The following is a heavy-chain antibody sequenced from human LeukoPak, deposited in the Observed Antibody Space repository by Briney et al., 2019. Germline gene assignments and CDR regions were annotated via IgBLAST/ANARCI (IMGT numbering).Heavy chain of an antibody. J-gene: IGHJ4*02. CDR3: ARGVDLHYFDY. D-gene: IGHD3-3*01. CDR2: IIPIIGIS. V-gene: IGHV1-69*04. CDR1: GYTFSSYG. Sequence: GASVKVSCKASGYTFSSYGITWVRQAPGQGLEWMGRIIPIIGISNYAQNFQGRVTITADKSTSTAYMELSSLRSEDTAVYYCARGVDLHYFDYWGQGTLVTVSS.